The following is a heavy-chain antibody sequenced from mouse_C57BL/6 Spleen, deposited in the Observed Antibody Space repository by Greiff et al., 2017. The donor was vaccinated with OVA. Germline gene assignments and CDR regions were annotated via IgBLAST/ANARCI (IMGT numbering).Heavy chain of an antibody. CDR1: GYTFTSYG. CDR3: ANLEAWVAD. CDR2: IYPRSGNT. Sequence: QVQLQQSGAELARPGASVKLSCKASGYTFTSYGISWVKQRTGQGLEWIGEIYPRSGNTYYNEKFKGKATMTADKSSSTASMELPSLTSEDTAFYFCANLEAWVADWGQGTLVTVSA. V-gene: IGHV1-81*01. J-gene: IGHJ3*01.